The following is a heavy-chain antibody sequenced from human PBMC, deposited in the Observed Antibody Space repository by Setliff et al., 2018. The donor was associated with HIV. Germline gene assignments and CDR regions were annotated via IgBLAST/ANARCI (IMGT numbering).Heavy chain of an antibody. V-gene: IGHV5-51*01. Sequence: GESLKISCKGSGTSFTNYWIGWVRQLPGKGLEWMGIIYPRDSDTRYSPSFQGQVTISADTSISTGYMELGSLGFDDTAVYFCARTRSGGSSVYYYYYMDVWGQGTAVTVSS. CDR2: IYPRDSDT. D-gene: IGHD2-15*01. CDR3: ARTRSGGSSVYYYYYMDV. CDR1: GTSFTNYW. J-gene: IGHJ6*03.